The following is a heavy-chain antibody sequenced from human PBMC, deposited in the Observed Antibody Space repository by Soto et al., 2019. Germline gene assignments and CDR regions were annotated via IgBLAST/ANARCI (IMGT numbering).Heavy chain of an antibody. Sequence: SETLALTCTFSGGSIDSYYWTWIRQPPGKGLEGIGYVYYTGTTTYSPSLKRRDTISVDTSMNQISLKLSSVTAADTAFYYCARLGGYYQSLDTWGQGTLVTVSS. CDR2: VYYTGTT. V-gene: IGHV4-59*08. CDR1: GGSIDSYY. J-gene: IGHJ5*02. D-gene: IGHD3-22*01. CDR3: ARLGGYYQSLDT.